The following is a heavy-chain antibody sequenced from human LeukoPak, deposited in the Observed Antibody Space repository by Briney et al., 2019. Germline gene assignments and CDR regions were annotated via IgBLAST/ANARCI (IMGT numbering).Heavy chain of an antibody. CDR1: GGTFNSYA. CDR3: ARAKYYDFWSGYYRGYYYYYYMDV. J-gene: IGHJ6*03. V-gene: IGHV1-69*05. CDR2: IIPIFGTA. D-gene: IGHD3-3*01. Sequence: GASVKVSCKASGGTFNSYAISWVRQAPGQGLEWMGGIIPIFGTANYAQKFQGRVTITTDESTSTAYMELSSLRSEDTAVYYCARAKYYDFWSGYYRGYYYYYYMDVWGKGTTVTVSS.